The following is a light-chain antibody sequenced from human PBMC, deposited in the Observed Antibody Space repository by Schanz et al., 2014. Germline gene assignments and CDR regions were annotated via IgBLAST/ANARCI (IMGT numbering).Light chain of an antibody. V-gene: IGLV2-11*01. Sequence: QSALTQPPSASGSPGQSVTISCTGTSSDVGGYSYVSWFQQYPGKAPKLMIYDVSTRPLGVPDRFSGSKSGITASLTISGLQAEDEADYYCCSYAGGYTWFFGGGTKLTVL. J-gene: IGLJ2*01. CDR3: CSYAGGYTWF. CDR2: DVS. CDR1: SSDVGGYSY.